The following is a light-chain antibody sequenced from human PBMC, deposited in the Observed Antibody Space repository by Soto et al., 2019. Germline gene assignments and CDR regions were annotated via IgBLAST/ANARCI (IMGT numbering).Light chain of an antibody. CDR2: LGS. V-gene: IGKV2-28*01. J-gene: IGKJ2*01. CDR1: QSLLHSDGYNY. Sequence: DVVMTQSPLSLPVTPGEPASISCRSSQSLLHSDGYNYLEWYLQKPGQSPQLLIYLGSSRASGVSDRISGRGSGTDFTLNISRVEAEDVGVYYCGRTLQTYTFGQGTKLEIK. CDR3: GRTLQTYT.